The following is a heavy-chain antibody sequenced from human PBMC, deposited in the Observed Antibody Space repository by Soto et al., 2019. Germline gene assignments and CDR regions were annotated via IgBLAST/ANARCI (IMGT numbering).Heavy chain of an antibody. CDR2: INPNSGGT. CDR3: AKNGATMFRATYGMDV. Sequence: ASVKVSCKASGYTFTGYYMHWVRQAPGQGLEWMGWINPNSGGTNYAQKFQGWVTMTRDTSISTAYMELSRLRSDDTAVYYCAKNGATMFRATYGMDVWGQGTTVTVSS. D-gene: IGHD5-12*01. CDR1: GYTFTGYY. V-gene: IGHV1-2*04. J-gene: IGHJ6*02.